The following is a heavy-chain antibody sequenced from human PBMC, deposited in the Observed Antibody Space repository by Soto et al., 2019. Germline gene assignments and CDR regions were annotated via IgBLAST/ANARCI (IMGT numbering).Heavy chain of an antibody. CDR3: AKPLGQWSYYFDY. CDR1: GFTFSSYG. D-gene: IGHD2-15*01. V-gene: IGHV3-30*18. J-gene: IGHJ4*02. CDR2: ISYDGSNK. Sequence: GGSLRLSCAASGFTFSSYGMHWVRQAPGKGLEWVAVISYDGSNKYYADSVKGRFTISRDNSKNTLYLQMNSLRAEDTAVYYCAKPLGQWSYYFDYWGQGTLVTVSS.